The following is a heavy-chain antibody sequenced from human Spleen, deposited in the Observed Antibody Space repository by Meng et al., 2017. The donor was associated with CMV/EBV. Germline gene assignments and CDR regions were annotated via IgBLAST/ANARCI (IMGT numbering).Heavy chain of an antibody. Sequence: HVHVQEEGVGLFTLSDTLSLPSAVYGGSFIGYYWRWIRQPPGKGLEWIGEINHSGSTNYNPSLKSRVTISVDTSKNQFSLKLSSVTAADTAVYYCARGGPEGYCSSTSCYTHFDYWGQGTLVTVSS. J-gene: IGHJ4*02. CDR2: INHSGST. CDR3: ARGGPEGYCSSTSCYTHFDY. CDR1: GGSFIGYY. V-gene: IGHV4-34*02. D-gene: IGHD2-2*02.